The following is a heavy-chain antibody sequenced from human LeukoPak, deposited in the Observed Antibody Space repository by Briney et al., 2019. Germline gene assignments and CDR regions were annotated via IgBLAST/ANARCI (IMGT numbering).Heavy chain of an antibody. CDR2: IRSKTYGGTT. CDR1: GLTIGDDA. V-gene: IGHV3-49*04. D-gene: IGHD6-13*01. Sequence: GRSLRLSCTTSGLTIGDDAVSWVRQAPGKGLEWVGFIRSKTYGGTTEYAASVKGRFTISRDDSKSIAYLQMNSLKTEDTAVYYCTRTYSSSWSWYFDYWGQGTLVTVSS. J-gene: IGHJ4*02. CDR3: TRTYSSSWSWYFDY.